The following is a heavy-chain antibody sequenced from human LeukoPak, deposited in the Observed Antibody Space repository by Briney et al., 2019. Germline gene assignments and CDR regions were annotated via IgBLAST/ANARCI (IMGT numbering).Heavy chain of an antibody. V-gene: IGHV3-48*04. Sequence: PGGSLRLSCAASGFTFSSYAMSWVRQAPGKGLEWVSYISSSGSAIYYADSVKGRFTISRDNAKNSLYLQMNSLRAEDTAVYYCARFRAGWEPDVDYWGQGTLVTVSS. D-gene: IGHD1-26*01. CDR2: ISSSGSAI. J-gene: IGHJ4*02. CDR1: GFTFSSYA. CDR3: ARFRAGWEPDVDY.